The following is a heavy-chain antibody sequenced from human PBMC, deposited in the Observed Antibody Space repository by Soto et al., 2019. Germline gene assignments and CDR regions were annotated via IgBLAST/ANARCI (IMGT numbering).Heavy chain of an antibody. CDR2: ISVSGGST. CDR1: GFTFSSYA. CDR3: AKAAGSDYYPVDY. D-gene: IGHD3-22*01. V-gene: IGHV3-23*01. Sequence: EVQLLESGGGLVQPGGSLRLSCAASGFTFSSYAMSWFRQAPGKGLEWVSSISVSGGSTYYADSVKGRFTISRDNSKSPLFLHMNSLGAEATAVYYCAKAAGSDYYPVDYGGQGTLVTVSS. J-gene: IGHJ4*02.